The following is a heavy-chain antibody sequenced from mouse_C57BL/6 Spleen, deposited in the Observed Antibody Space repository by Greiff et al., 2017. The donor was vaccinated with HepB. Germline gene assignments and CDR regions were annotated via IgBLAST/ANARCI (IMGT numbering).Heavy chain of an antibody. CDR3: ARHRGGDATDY. V-gene: IGHV5-6*01. Sequence: EVQLVESGGDLVQPGGSPKLSCAASGFTFSSYGMSWVRQTPDKRLEWVATISSGGSYTYYPDSVQGRFTISRDNAKNTRYLQMSSLKSEDTAMYYCARHRGGDATDYCGQGTSAIVSS. CDR2: ISSGGSYT. J-gene: IGHJ4*01. CDR1: GFTFSSYG.